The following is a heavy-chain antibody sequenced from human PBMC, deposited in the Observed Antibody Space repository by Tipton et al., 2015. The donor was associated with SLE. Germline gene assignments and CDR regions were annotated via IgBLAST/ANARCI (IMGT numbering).Heavy chain of an antibody. D-gene: IGHD2-15*01. CDR2: ASYSGPS. CDR3: ARHVGVAYYYAMDV. CDR1: GGSIITDSYF. Sequence: TLSLTCSVSGGSIITDSYFWGWVRLPPGKGLEWIAAASYSGPSTYNPSLESRVIISVDMSKNQFSLRLSSVTAADTAMYYCARHVGVAYYYAMDVWGQGTTVVISS. J-gene: IGHJ6*02. V-gene: IGHV4-39*01.